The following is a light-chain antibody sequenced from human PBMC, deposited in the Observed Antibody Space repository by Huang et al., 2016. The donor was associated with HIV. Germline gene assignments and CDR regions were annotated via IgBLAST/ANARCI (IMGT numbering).Light chain of an antibody. CDR3: QQVNNYPFT. V-gene: IGKV1-9*01. CDR2: ATS. CDR1: QDSTNY. Sequence: IQLTQSPSSLSVFVGDRVTITCRASQDSTNYLAWYQHKPGEAPKLLIYATSTLQSGVPSRFCGSVSGSDFTLTIASLQPEDSATYYCQQVNNYPFTFGGGSKVEIK. J-gene: IGKJ4*01.